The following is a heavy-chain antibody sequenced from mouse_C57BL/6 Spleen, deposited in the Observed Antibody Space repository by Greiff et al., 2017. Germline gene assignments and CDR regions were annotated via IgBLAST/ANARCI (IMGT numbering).Heavy chain of an antibody. CDR1: GFTFSDAW. CDR2: IRNKANNHAT. Sequence: DVMLVESGGGLVQPGGSMKLSCAASGFTFSDAWMDWVRQSPEKGLEWVAEIRNKANNHATYYAESVKGRFTISRDDSKRSVYLQMNSLRAEDTGIYYCTRDSNYYWYFDVWGTGTTVTVSS. D-gene: IGHD2-5*01. CDR3: TRDSNYYWYFDV. J-gene: IGHJ1*03. V-gene: IGHV6-6*01.